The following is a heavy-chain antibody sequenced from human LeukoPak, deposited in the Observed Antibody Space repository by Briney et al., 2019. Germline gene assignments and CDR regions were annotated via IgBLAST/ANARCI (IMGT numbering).Heavy chain of an antibody. Sequence: ASVKVSCKASGCTFTSYDINWVRQATGQGLEWMGWMNPNSGNTGYAQKFQGRVTITRNTSISTAYMELSSLRSEDTAVYYCARGFRLRGVATIVYYYYMDVWGKGTTVTVSS. V-gene: IGHV1-8*03. J-gene: IGHJ6*03. CDR1: GCTFTSYD. D-gene: IGHD5-12*01. CDR2: MNPNSGNT. CDR3: ARGFRLRGVATIVYYYYMDV.